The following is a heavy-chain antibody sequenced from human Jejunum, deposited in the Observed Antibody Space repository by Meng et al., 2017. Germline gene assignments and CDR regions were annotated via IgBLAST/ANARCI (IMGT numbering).Heavy chain of an antibody. J-gene: IGHJ4*02. CDR2: ISYDGSNI. CDR3: AKDARTGYDSQLPQY. D-gene: IGHD5-12*01. V-gene: IGHV3-30*04. Sequence: GESLKISCAASGSSFSNYAMHWVRQAPGKGLEWVALISYDGSNIYYADSVKGRFTISRDDSKNTLYLQMNSLRREDTAMYYCAKDARTGYDSQLPQYWGQGTLVTVSS. CDR1: GSSFSNYA.